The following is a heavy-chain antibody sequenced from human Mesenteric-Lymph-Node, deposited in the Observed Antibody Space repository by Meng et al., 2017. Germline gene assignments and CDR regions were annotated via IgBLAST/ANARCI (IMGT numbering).Heavy chain of an antibody. CDR1: GGATSSSSG. CDR2: IYHSGST. V-gene: IGHV4-4*02. J-gene: IGHJ4*02. D-gene: IGHD6-19*01. Sequence: QVQPQEAGPGLVKPSGALSLLCAGSGGATSSSSGWSWGRQPPGKGLGLIGEIYHSGSTNYNPSLKSRVTISVDKSKNQFSLKLSSVTAADTAVYYCARFQRVYGRWLVLDYWGQGTLVTVSS. CDR3: ARFQRVYGRWLVLDY.